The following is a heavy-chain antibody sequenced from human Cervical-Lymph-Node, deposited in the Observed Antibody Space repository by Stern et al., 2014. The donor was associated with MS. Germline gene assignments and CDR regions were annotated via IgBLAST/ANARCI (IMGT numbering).Heavy chain of an antibody. CDR3: ARLGAAGGTAY. J-gene: IGHJ4*02. CDR2: ISHSGNT. D-gene: IGHD1-26*01. CDR1: GGSISSSY. V-gene: IGHV4-4*08. Sequence: QVQLQESGPGLLKPSETLSLTCSVSGGSISSSYWSWIRQPPGKGLEWIGYISHSGNTNYNPSLKSPVTISVDPSKTPFSLRLTPVTAADTAVYFCARLGAAGGTAYWGQGTLVTVSS.